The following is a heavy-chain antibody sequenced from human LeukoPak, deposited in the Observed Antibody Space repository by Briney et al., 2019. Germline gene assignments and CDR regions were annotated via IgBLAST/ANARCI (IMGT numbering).Heavy chain of an antibody. Sequence: GASVKVSCKASGGTFSSYAISWVRQAPGQGLEWMGRIVPILGIANYAQKFQGRVTITADKSTSTAYMELSSLRSADTAVYYCASRERHYDILTDYWGQGTLVTVSS. V-gene: IGHV1-69*04. CDR1: GGTFSSYA. CDR3: ASRERHYDILTDY. D-gene: IGHD3-9*01. CDR2: IVPILGIA. J-gene: IGHJ4*02.